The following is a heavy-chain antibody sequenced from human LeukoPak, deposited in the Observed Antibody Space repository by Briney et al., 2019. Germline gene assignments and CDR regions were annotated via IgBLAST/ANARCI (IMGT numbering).Heavy chain of an antibody. CDR3: GRAGPVTKDHFIDV. J-gene: IGHJ6*03. CDR2: IYLDGSRA. V-gene: IGHV3-7*01. Sequence: GGSLRLSCAASGFTLSSYSMNWVRQSPGKGLEWVANIYLDGSRAYYVDSVKGRFTISRDNAKNSLFLQMNSLSAEDTAVYYCGRAGPVTKDHFIDVWGKGTTVTVSS. CDR1: GFTLSSYS. D-gene: IGHD2-2*01.